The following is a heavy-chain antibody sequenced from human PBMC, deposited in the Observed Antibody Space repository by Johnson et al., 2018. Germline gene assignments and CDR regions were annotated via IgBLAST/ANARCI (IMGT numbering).Heavy chain of an antibody. CDR3: ARRSTAVDALDS. V-gene: IGHV4-61*02. CDR2: IFVSGSP. Sequence: QVQLQESGPGLVKPSQTLSLTCTVSGGSISSGSYSWNWIRQPAGKGLEWIGRIFVSGSPNYNPSLRSRVTISLDTSKTQFSLNLSFVTAADTAVYYCARRSTAVDALDSWGRGTMVTVSS. J-gene: IGHJ3*02. CDR1: GGSISSGSYS. D-gene: IGHD4-23*01.